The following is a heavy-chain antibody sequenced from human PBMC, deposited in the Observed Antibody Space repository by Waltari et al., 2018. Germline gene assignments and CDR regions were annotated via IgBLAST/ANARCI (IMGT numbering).Heavy chain of an antibody. J-gene: IGHJ5*02. V-gene: IGHV4-38-2*02. CDR3: ARERVDTGSNLWSPRNPRFDP. Sequence: QVLLQESGPGLVTPSETLSLTCTVSGLYISNGVFWAWIRLPPGQGLQWIGSIYHSGAAFYNSSLESRVTISVDTSKNQFSLEVNSLTAADTAVYYCARERVDTGSNLWSPRNPRFDPWGQGTLVTVSS. CDR2: IYHSGAA. D-gene: IGHD1-26*01. CDR1: GLYISNGVF.